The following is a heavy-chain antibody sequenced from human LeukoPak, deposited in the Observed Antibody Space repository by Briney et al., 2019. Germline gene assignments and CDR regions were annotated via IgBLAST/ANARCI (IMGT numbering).Heavy chain of an antibody. J-gene: IGHJ4*02. D-gene: IGHD1-1*01. CDR1: GGSLSGFF. CDR3: ARASPNWNPPDY. V-gene: IGHV4-59*08. Sequence: PSETLSLTCTVSGGSLSGFFWSWIRQPPGKGLEWIGYIYNSGSTDYNPSLKSRVTISEDTSNNQFSLKLKSVTAADTAVYYCARASPNWNPPDYWGRGTLVTVSS. CDR2: IYNSGST.